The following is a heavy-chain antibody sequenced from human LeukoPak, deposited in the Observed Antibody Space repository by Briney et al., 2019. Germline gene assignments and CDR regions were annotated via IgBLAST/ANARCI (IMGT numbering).Heavy chain of an antibody. Sequence: SETLSLTCSVSGGSISSYYWSWIRLPPGKGLEWIGYIYYSGSTNYNPSLKSRVTISVDTSKNQFSLKLSSVTAADTAVYYCARYYDTCSGGTCYRYFQHWGQGTLVTVSS. CDR2: IYYSGST. V-gene: IGHV4-59*01. CDR3: ARYYDTCSGGTCYRYFQH. CDR1: GGSISSYY. D-gene: IGHD2-15*01. J-gene: IGHJ1*01.